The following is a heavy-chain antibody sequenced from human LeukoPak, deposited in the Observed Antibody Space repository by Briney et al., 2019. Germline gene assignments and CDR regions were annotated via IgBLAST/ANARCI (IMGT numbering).Heavy chain of an antibody. CDR2: IWYDGTNK. J-gene: IGHJ4*02. V-gene: IGHV3-33*01. CDR1: GFTFSSYG. D-gene: IGHD2-21*02. Sequence: GGSLRLSCAASGFTFSSYGMHWVRRAPGKGLEGVAVIWYDGTNKYYADSVKGRFTISRDNSKNTLYLQMNSLRAEDTAVYYCARIGGDRHPIEYWGQGTLVTVSS. CDR3: ARIGGDRHPIEY.